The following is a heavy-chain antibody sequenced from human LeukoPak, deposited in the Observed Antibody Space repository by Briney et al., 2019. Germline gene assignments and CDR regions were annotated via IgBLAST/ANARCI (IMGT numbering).Heavy chain of an antibody. CDR2: ITWDSTNT. V-gene: IGHV3-43*01. CDR3: AKDVSFRRGHNFDASDI. D-gene: IGHD5-24*01. CDR1: GFKFADAP. J-gene: IGHJ3*02. Sequence: GGSLRLSCTASGFKFADAPMHWVRQSPGKGLEWIALITWDSTNTYYADSVKGRFTISRDDSRNTLYLQMNSLRSDDTALYYCAKDVSFRRGHNFDASDIWGLGTLVTVSS.